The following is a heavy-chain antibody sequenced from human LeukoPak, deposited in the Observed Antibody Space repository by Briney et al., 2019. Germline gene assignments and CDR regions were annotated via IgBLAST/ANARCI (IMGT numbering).Heavy chain of an antibody. CDR3: ARDPRGDLYAFDI. Sequence: GASVKVSCKASGYTFTGYYMHWVRQAPGQGLEWMGRINPNSGGTNYAQKFQGRVTMTRDTSISTAYMELSRLRSDDTAVYYCARDPRGDLYAFDIWGQGTMVTVSS. D-gene: IGHD2-21*02. CDR2: INPNSGGT. CDR1: GYTFTGYY. J-gene: IGHJ3*02. V-gene: IGHV1-2*06.